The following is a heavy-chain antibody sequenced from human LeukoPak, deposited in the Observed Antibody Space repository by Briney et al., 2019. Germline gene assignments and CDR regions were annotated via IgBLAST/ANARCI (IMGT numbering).Heavy chain of an antibody. CDR1: GFTVSSNY. D-gene: IGHD6-13*01. CDR2: IYSGGST. CDR3: ARAGSSSWFYYFDY. J-gene: IGHJ4*02. V-gene: IGHV3-53*01. Sequence: GGSLRLSCAASGFTVSSNYMSWVRQAPGKGLEWVSVIYSGGSTYHADSVKGRFTISRDNSKNTLYLQMNSLRVEDTAVYYCARAGSSSWFYYFDYWGQGTLVTVSS.